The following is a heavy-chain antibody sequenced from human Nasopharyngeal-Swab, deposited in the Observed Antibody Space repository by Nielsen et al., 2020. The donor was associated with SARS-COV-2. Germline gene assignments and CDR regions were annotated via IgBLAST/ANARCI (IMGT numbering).Heavy chain of an antibody. V-gene: IGHV1-24*01. D-gene: IGHD3-3*01. Sequence: ASVKVSCKVSGYTLTELSMHWVRQAPGKGLEWMGGFDPEDGETIYAQKFQGRVTMTEDTSTDTAYMELSSLRSEDTAVYYCARAGDAYDFWSGYPDYYGMDVWGQGTTVTVSS. J-gene: IGHJ6*02. CDR3: ARAGDAYDFWSGYPDYYGMDV. CDR1: GYTLTELS. CDR2: FDPEDGET.